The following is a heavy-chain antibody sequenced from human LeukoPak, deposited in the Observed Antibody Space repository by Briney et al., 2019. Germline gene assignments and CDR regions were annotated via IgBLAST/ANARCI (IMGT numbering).Heavy chain of an antibody. CDR3: ARDDYGDYEAPNAEYFQH. J-gene: IGHJ1*01. D-gene: IGHD4-17*01. CDR2: IYTSGST. Sequence: PSETLSLTCTVSGGSISSYYWSWIRQPAGKGLEWIGRIYTSGSTNYNPSLKSRVTMSVDTSKNQFSLKLSSVTAADTAVYYCARDDYGDYEAPNAEYFQHWGQGTLVTVSS. V-gene: IGHV4-4*07. CDR1: GGSISSYY.